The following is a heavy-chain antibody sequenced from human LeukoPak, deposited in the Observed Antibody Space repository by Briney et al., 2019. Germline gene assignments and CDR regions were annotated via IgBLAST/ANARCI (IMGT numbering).Heavy chain of an antibody. CDR1: GFTFSGTW. CDR3: ARAGYYDILTGYFNYHWFDP. V-gene: IGHV3-48*04. J-gene: IGHJ5*02. D-gene: IGHD3-9*01. Sequence: GGSLRLSCTASGFTFSGTWMNWVRQAPGKGLEWVSYISSSGSTIYYADSVKGRFTISRDNAKNSLYLQMNSLRAEGTAVYYCARAGYYDILTGYFNYHWFDPWGQGTLVTVSS. CDR2: ISSSGSTI.